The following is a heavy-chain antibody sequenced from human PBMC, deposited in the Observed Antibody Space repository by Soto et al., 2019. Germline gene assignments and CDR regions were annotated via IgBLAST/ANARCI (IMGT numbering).Heavy chain of an antibody. Sequence: QITLKESGPTLVRPTQTLTLTCTFSGFSLSTSGLGVGWIRQPPGKALDWLALIYWNDDKRYSLSLKARHTITKDTSKNQVVLTMTNMDPVDTATYYCAHRPSGWYLFDYWGQGTLVTVSS. D-gene: IGHD6-19*01. V-gene: IGHV2-5*01. CDR1: GFSLSTSGLG. J-gene: IGHJ4*02. CDR2: IYWNDDK. CDR3: AHRPSGWYLFDY.